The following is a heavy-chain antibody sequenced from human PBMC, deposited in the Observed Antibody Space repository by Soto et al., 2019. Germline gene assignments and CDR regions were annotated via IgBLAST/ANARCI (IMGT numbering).Heavy chain of an antibody. CDR3: AREDSYGVFDY. V-gene: IGHV1-2*04. CDR1: GYTFTGYY. D-gene: IGHD5-18*01. CDR2: INPNSGGT. J-gene: IGHJ4*02. Sequence: GSVKVSCKASGYTFTGYYMHWVRQAPGQGLEWMGWINPNSGGTNYAQKFQGWVTMTRDTSISTAYMELSRLRSDDTAVYYCAREDSYGVFDYWGQGTLVTVSS.